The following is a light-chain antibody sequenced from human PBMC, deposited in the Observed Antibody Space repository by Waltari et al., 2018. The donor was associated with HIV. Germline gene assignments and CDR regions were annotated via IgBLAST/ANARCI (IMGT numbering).Light chain of an antibody. CDR1: SSNIGYNY. V-gene: IGLV1-47*01. CDR2: RNN. CDR3: AAWDDSLSGWV. J-gene: IGLJ3*02. Sequence: QSVLPQPPSASGTPGQRLTMSCSGYSSNIGYNYVYWYQHLPGTAPKLLIYRNNQRPSGVPDRFSGSKSGTSASLAISGLRSEDEADYYCAAWDDSLSGWVFGGGTKLTVL.